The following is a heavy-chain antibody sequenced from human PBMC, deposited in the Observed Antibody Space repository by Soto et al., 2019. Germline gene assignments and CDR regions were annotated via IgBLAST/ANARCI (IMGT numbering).Heavy chain of an antibody. CDR2: IVVGSGNT. CDR3: AADPRWIQLWRFDY. V-gene: IGHV1-58*01. Sequence: QMKLVQSGPEVKKPWTSVKVSCKASGFTFTSSAVQWVRQARGQRLEWIGWIVVGSGNTNYAQKFQERVTITRDMSTSTAYMELSSLRSEDTAVYYCAADPRWIQLWRFDYWGQGTLVTVSS. J-gene: IGHJ4*02. CDR1: GFTFTSSA. D-gene: IGHD5-18*01.